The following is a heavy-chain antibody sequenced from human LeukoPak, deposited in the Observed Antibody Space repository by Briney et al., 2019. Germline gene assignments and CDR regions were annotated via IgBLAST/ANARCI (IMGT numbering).Heavy chain of an antibody. Sequence: QSGGSLRLSCAASGFTFSSYAMSWVRQAPGKGLEWVSAISGSGGSTYYADSVKGRFTTSRDNTKNSLYLQMSSLRAEDTAVYFCATQAIGIPRWQFDWWGQGTLVTVSS. CDR2: ISGSGGST. V-gene: IGHV3-23*01. J-gene: IGHJ4*02. CDR1: GFTFSSYA. D-gene: IGHD4-23*01. CDR3: ATQAIGIPRWQFDW.